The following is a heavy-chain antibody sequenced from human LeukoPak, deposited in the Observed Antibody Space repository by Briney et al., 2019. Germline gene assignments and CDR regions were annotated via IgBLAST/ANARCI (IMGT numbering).Heavy chain of an antibody. J-gene: IGHJ4*02. CDR1: GYTFTGYY. D-gene: IGHD4-23*01. V-gene: IGHV1-2*02. Sequence: ASVKVSCKASGYTFTGYYMHWVRQAPGQGLEWMGWINPNSGGTNYAQKFQGRVTMTRDTSISTAYMELSRLRSDDTAVYYCARASKTTVVTPEYWGQGTLVTVSS. CDR2: INPNSGGT. CDR3: ARASKTTVVTPEY.